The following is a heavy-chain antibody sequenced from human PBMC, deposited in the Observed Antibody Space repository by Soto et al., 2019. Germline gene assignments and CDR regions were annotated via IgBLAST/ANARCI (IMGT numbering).Heavy chain of an antibody. CDR3: ARDQLLRYFDWFHYRGNWYFDL. Sequence: EVQLVESGGGLVQPGGSLRLSCAASGFTFSSYWMSWVRQAPGKGLEWVANIKQDGSEKYYVDSVKGRFTISRDNAKNSLYLQMNSLRAEDTAVYYCARDQLLRYFDWFHYRGNWYFDLWGRGTLVTVSS. D-gene: IGHD3-9*01. CDR2: IKQDGSEK. V-gene: IGHV3-7*03. J-gene: IGHJ2*01. CDR1: GFTFSSYW.